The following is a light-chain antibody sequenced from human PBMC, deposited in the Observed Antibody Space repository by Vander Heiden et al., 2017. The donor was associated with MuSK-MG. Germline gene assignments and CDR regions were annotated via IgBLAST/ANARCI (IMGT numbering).Light chain of an antibody. J-gene: IGKJ5*01. CDR1: QSISNY. Sequence: DIQMTQSPSSLSASVGDRVSISCRASQSISNYLNWYQQKPGKPPKLLIDGTSGVQSGVPPRFSGSGSGTDFTLTISRLQPEDFATYFCQQGDSIPITFGQGTLMESK. V-gene: IGKV1-39*01. CDR2: GTS. CDR3: QQGDSIPIT.